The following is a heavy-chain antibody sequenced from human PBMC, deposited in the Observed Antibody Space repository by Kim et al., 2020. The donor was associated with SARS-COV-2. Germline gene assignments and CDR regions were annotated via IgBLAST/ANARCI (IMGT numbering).Heavy chain of an antibody. Sequence: GGSLRLSCAASGFTFSNYWMSWVRQAPGKGLEWVANIKQDGSEKYHVDSEKGRFASSRDNAKNSLYLQMNSLRVEDTAVYYCARATGGYCSRISCYGYFVLWGLGTLVTVSS. CDR2: IKQDGSEK. V-gene: IGHV3-7*01. CDR3: ARATGGYCSRISCYGYFVL. J-gene: IGHJ4*02. CDR1: GFTFSNYW. D-gene: IGHD2-2*01.